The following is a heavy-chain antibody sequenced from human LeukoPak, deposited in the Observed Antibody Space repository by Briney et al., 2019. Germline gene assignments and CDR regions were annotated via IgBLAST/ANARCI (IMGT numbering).Heavy chain of an antibody. V-gene: IGHV4-39*07. CDR1: GGSISSSNHY. D-gene: IGHD5-18*01. J-gene: IGHJ4*02. CDR3: ARGAGYSYGTEFDY. Sequence: SETLSLTCTVSGGSISSSNHYWAWIRQPPGKGLEWIGEIYHSGSTNYNPSLKSRVTISVDKSKNQFSLKLSSVTAADTAVYYCARGAGYSYGTEFDYWGQGTLVTVSS. CDR2: IYHSGST.